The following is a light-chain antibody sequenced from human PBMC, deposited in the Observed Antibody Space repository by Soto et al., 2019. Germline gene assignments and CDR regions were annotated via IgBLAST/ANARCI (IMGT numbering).Light chain of an antibody. V-gene: IGKV1-5*01. Sequence: DIQMTQSPSTLSASVGDRVTITCRASQSVNTWLGWYQQKAGKAPRLLIYGASSLESGVPTRCSGSGSGTEYTLTISSRQPHDVVAYYCQQYNSYLAITFGQGTRLEIK. CDR3: QQYNSYLAIT. CDR1: QSVNTW. CDR2: GAS. J-gene: IGKJ5*01.